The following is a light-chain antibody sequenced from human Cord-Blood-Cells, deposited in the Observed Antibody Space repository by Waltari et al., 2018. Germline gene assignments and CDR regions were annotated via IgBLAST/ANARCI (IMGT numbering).Light chain of an antibody. V-gene: IGKV3-15*01. CDR1: QSVISN. J-gene: IGKJ2*03. CDR2: GAS. Sequence: EIVMTQSPAPLSASPGERATPSCRASQSVISNVAWYQQKPVQAPRLLIYGASTRATGIPVRFSGSGSGTEFTLTISSLQSEDFAVYYCQQYNNWPPYSFGQGTKLEIK. CDR3: QQYNNWPPYS.